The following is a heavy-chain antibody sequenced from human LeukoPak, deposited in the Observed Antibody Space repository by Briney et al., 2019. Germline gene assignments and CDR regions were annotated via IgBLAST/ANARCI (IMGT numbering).Heavy chain of an antibody. D-gene: IGHD3-22*01. V-gene: IGHV4-39*01. J-gene: IGHJ4*02. CDR3: ARHDSSGYYPGPIDY. CDR2: IYYSGST. CDR1: GGSISNNNYY. Sequence: PSETLSLTCTVSGGSISNNNYYWGWIRQPPGKGLEWIGSIYYSGSTYYNSSLKSRVTISVDTPKNQFSLKLSSVTAADTAVYYCARHDSSGYYPGPIDYWGQGTLVTVSS.